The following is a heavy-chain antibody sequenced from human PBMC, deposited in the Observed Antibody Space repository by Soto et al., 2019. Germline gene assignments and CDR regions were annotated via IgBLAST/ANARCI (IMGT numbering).Heavy chain of an antibody. D-gene: IGHD5-12*01. Sequence: QVQLQESGPGLVKPSQTLSLTCAVSGASIDTGDYFWSWIRQHPGKGLEWIGYIYYSGSTYYNPSLKSRLTISRDKSKNHFALNLISVTAADTAVYYCARVTSITPLFTFPPWGQGTMVTVSS. CDR3: ARVTSITPLFTFPP. J-gene: IGHJ3*01. CDR1: GASIDTGDYF. CDR2: IYYSGST. V-gene: IGHV4-31*11.